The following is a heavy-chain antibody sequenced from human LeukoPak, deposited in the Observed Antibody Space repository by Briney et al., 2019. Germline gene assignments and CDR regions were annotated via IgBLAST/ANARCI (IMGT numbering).Heavy chain of an antibody. Sequence: SVKVSCKASGGTLSSYAISWVRQAPGQGLEWMGGIIPIFGTANYAQKFQGRVTITTDESTSTAYMELSSLRSEDTAVYYCAREKTYYTGWFDPWGQGTLVTVSS. CDR1: GGTLSSYA. CDR2: IIPIFGTA. J-gene: IGHJ5*02. CDR3: AREKTYYTGWFDP. D-gene: IGHD3-10*01. V-gene: IGHV1-69*05.